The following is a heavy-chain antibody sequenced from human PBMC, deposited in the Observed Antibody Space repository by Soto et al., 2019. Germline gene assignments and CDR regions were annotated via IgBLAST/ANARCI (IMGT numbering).Heavy chain of an antibody. CDR1: GFTFRNNA. V-gene: IGHV3-30-3*01. CDR3: ARGDREDILVVVGARPGEYDIDI. CDR2: ITYDGSNA. J-gene: IGHJ6*03. Sequence: QVQLVESGGGVVQPGGSLRLSCAASGFTFRNNAMHWVRQAPCKGLECLAVITYDGSNAFYRDSVKGRFTISRDNSKNTLYLHMNSLGSEDTGVSYCARGDREDILVVVGARPGEYDIDIWGQGTTVTVSS. D-gene: IGHD2-15*01.